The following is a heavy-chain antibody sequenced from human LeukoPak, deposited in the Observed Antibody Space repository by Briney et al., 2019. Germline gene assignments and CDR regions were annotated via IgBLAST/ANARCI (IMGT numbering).Heavy chain of an antibody. V-gene: IGHV5-51*01. Sequence: GESLKISRKGSGDSFNNYWIGWVRQMPGKGLEWMGIIYPGDSDPKYSPSFQGQVTISADKSISTAYLQWSSLKASDTAMYYCARSLRWGDLLSNTRPFDSWGQGTLVTVSS. CDR2: IYPGDSDP. J-gene: IGHJ4*02. D-gene: IGHD3-16*01. CDR3: ARSLRWGDLLSNTRPFDS. CDR1: GDSFNNYW.